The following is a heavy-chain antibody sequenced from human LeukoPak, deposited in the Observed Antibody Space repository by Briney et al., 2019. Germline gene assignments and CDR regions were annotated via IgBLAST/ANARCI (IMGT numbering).Heavy chain of an antibody. V-gene: IGHV4-31*03. Sequence: SQTLSLTCTVSGGSISSGDYYWSWIRQPPGKGLEWIGYIHYSGSTYYNPSLKSRVTISVDTSKKQFSLKLSSVTAADTAVYYCARVGVAAKSSRYFDYWGQGTLVTVSS. CDR2: IHYSGST. CDR3: ARVGVAAKSSRYFDY. CDR1: GGSISSGDYY. D-gene: IGHD2-15*01. J-gene: IGHJ4*02.